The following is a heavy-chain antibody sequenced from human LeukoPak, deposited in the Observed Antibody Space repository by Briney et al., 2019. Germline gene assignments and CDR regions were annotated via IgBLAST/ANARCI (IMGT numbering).Heavy chain of an antibody. CDR3: AVGYCTNGVCYTIGY. CDR2: FDPEDGET. J-gene: IGHJ4*02. Sequence: ASVKVSCKVSGYTLTELSMHWVRQAPGKGLEWRGGFDPEDGETIYAQKFQGRVTMTEDTSTDTAYMELSSLRSEDTAVYYCAVGYCTNGVCYTIGYWGQGTLVTVSS. V-gene: IGHV1-24*01. CDR1: GYTLTELS. D-gene: IGHD2-8*01.